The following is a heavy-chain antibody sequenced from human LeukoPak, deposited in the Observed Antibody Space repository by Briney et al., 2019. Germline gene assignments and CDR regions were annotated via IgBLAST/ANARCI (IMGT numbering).Heavy chain of an antibody. CDR1: GFTFSNYA. Sequence: GGSLRLSCAASGFTFSNYAMSWVRQAPAKGLEWVSAITIGDSTTYYAVSVKGRFTISRDNSKNTLYLQMNSLRAEDTAVYYGSRVATIAAGLGNFWGQGNLVTVSS. J-gene: IGHJ4*02. V-gene: IGHV3-23*01. CDR2: ITIGDSTT. D-gene: IGHD5-12*01. CDR3: SRVATIAAGLGNF.